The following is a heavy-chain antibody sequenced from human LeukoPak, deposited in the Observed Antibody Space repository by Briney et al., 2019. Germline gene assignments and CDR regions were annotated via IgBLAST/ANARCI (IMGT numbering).Heavy chain of an antibody. J-gene: IGHJ4*02. CDR2: IYTSAST. CDR3: ASAFDY. V-gene: IGHV4-61*02. Sequence: PSETLSLTCTVSGGSISSGSYYWSRIRQPAGKGLEWIGRIYTSASTNYNPSLKSRVTISVDTSKNQFSLKLSSVTAADTAVYYCASAFDYWGQGTLVTVSS. CDR1: GGSISSGSYY.